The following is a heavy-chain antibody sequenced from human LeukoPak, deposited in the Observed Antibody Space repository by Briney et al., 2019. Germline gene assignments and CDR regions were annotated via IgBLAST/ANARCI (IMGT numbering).Heavy chain of an antibody. V-gene: IGHV4-59*08. J-gene: IGHJ4*02. CDR2: IYYGGST. CDR1: GGSISSYY. CDR3: ARHFGYCSGGSCHYKYYFDY. D-gene: IGHD2-15*01. Sequence: SETLSLTCTVSGGSISSYYWSWIRQPPGKGLEWIGYIYYGGSTNYNPSLKSRVTISVDTSKNQFSLKLSSVTAADTAVYYCARHFGYCSGGSCHYKYYFDYWGQGTLVTVSS.